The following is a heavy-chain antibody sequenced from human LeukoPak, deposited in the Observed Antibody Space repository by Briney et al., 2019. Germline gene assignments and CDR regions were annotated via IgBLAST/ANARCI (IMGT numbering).Heavy chain of an antibody. Sequence: GGSLRLSCVASGFSFSDSVIHWVRQAPGKGLEWVAVISYDGSNKYYADSVKGRFTISRDNSKNTLYLQMNSLRAEDTAVYYCAKFGGLLSDYWGQGTLVTVSS. CDR1: GFSFSDSV. D-gene: IGHD3-10*01. J-gene: IGHJ4*02. V-gene: IGHV3-30*18. CDR3: AKFGGLLSDY. CDR2: ISYDGSNK.